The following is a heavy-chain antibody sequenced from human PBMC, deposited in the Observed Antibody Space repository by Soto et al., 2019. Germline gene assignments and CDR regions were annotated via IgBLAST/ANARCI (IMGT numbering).Heavy chain of an antibody. J-gene: IGHJ5*02. CDR3: AKDVYKQPPSGCFDP. CDR1: GFPFSDHA. Sequence: GGSLRLSCAASGFPFSDHAMSWVRQAPGKGLEWVSGISGSGAYIYYADSVKGRFTISRDNSKNMLYLQMNSLRAEDTAVYYCAKDVYKQPPSGCFDPWGQGTPVTVSS. V-gene: IGHV3-23*01. CDR2: ISGSGAYI. D-gene: IGHD1-20*01.